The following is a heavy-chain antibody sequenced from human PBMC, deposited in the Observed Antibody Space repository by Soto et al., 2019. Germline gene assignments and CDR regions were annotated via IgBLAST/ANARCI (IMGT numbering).Heavy chain of an antibody. CDR1: GGSFSGYY. V-gene: IGHV4-34*01. CDR3: AREGNRYFDY. D-gene: IGHD1-1*01. CDR2: INHSGST. J-gene: IGHJ4*02. Sequence: QVQLQQWGAGLLKPSETLSLTCAVYGGSFSGYYWSWIRQPPGKGLEWIGEINHSGSTNYNPSLRSRVSISVDTSKNQFSLKLSSVTASDTAVYCCAREGNRYFDYWGQGTLVTVSS.